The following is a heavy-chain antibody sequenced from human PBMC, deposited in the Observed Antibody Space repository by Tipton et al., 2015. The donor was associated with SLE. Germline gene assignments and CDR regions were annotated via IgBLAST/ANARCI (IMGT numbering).Heavy chain of an antibody. J-gene: IGHJ4*02. V-gene: IGHV5-10-1*01. Sequence: GHVTISADKSISTAYLQWSSLKASDTAMYYCARDVNYGDYFDYWGQGTLVTVSS. CDR3: ARDVNYGDYFDY. D-gene: IGHD4-17*01.